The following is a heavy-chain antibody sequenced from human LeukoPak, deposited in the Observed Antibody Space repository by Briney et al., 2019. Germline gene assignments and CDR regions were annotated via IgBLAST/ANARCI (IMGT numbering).Heavy chain of an antibody. CDR1: GFTFTTYW. CDR3: AKVAKYYYGSETYYFFEH. V-gene: IGHV3-7*01. J-gene: IGHJ4*02. Sequence: GGSLRLSCAASGFTFTTYWMSWVRQAPGKGLERVANINQDGSEKYFVDSVKGRFTISRDNAKNSLYLQMNSLRVEDTAVYYCAKVAKYYYGSETYYFFEHWGQGTPVTASS. D-gene: IGHD3-10*01. CDR2: INQDGSEK.